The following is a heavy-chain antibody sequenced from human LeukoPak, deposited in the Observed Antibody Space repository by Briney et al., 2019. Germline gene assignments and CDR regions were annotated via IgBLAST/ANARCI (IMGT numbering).Heavy chain of an antibody. J-gene: IGHJ4*02. Sequence: PSETLSLTCSVSGGSISNPNYSWGWIRQPPGKGLEWIGSIYISGITYYNPSLKSRVTISVDTSKNQLFLKLSSVTAADTAVYYCATHAVGYYFDYWGQGTLVTVSS. CDR2: IYISGIT. V-gene: IGHV4-39*01. CDR1: GGSISNPNYS. D-gene: IGHD1-26*01. CDR3: ATHAVGYYFDY.